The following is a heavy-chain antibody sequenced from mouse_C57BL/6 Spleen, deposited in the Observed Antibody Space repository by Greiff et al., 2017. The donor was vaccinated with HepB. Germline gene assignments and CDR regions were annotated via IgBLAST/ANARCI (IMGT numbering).Heavy chain of an antibody. J-gene: IGHJ1*03. D-gene: IGHD2-1*01. V-gene: IGHV1-7*01. Sequence: VQLQQSGAELAKPGASVKLSCKASGYTFTSYWMHWVKQRPGQGLEWIGYINPSSGYTKCNQKFKDKATLTADKSSSTAYMQLSSLTYEDSAVFYCVRYCNYDWYVDVWSTGTTVTVAS. CDR3: VRYCNYDWYVDV. CDR2: INPSSGYT. CDR1: GYTFTSYW.